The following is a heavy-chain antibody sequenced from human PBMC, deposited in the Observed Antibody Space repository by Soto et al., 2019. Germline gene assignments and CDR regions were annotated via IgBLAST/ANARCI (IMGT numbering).Heavy chain of an antibody. D-gene: IGHD5-12*01. CDR1: GFTFSSYS. CDR3: ARAQMATISPAGY. CDR2: ISSSSSYI. V-gene: IGHV3-21*01. Sequence: EVQLVGSGGGLVKPGGSLRLSCAASGFTFSSYSMNWVRQVPGKGLEWVSSISSSSSYIYYADSVKGRFTISRDNAKNSLYLQMNSLRAEDTAVYYCARAQMATISPAGYWGQGTLVTVSS. J-gene: IGHJ4*02.